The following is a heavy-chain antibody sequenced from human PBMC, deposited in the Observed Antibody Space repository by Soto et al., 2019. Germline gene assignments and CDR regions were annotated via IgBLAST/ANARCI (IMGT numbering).Heavy chain of an antibody. CDR2: IIPIFGTA. Sequence: QVQLVQSGAEVKKPGSSVKVSCKASGGTFSSYAISWVRQAPGQGLEWMGGIIPIFGTANYAQKFQGRVTITADVSTSTAYLELSRLRSEHTAVYYCARSGGYSGYESGYFDDWGQGTLVTVSS. J-gene: IGHJ4*02. V-gene: IGHV1-69*01. D-gene: IGHD5-12*01. CDR3: ARSGGYSGYESGYFDD. CDR1: GGTFSSYA.